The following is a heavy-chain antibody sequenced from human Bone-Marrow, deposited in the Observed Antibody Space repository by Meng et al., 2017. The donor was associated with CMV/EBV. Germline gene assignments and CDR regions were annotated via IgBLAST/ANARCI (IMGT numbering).Heavy chain of an antibody. V-gene: IGHV3-23*01. J-gene: IGHJ1*01. CDR1: GFTFSSYA. CDR3: AKASYCSSTSCYKKGRYFQH. Sequence: GGSLRLSCAVSGFTFSSYAMHWVRQAPEKGLEWVSGISGSGGSTYYADSVKGRFTISRDNSKNTLYLQMTSLRAEDTAVNYCAKASYCSSTSCYKKGRYFQHWGQGTLVTVSS. CDR2: ISGSGGST. D-gene: IGHD2-2*01.